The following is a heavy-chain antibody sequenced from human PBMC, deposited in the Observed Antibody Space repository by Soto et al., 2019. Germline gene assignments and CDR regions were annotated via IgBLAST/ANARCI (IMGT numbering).Heavy chain of an antibody. CDR1: GFTFSNSA. V-gene: IGHV3-23*01. CDR3: AKVGPSRSYGMQV. J-gene: IGHJ6*02. Sequence: GGSLRLSCAASGFTFSNSAMSWVRQAPGKGLEWVSDISGSGGSTYYANSVKGRFTVSRDNSKNTLYLQMDSLRAEDTAVYYCAKVGPSRSYGMQVWGQGTTVTVSS. CDR2: ISGSGGST.